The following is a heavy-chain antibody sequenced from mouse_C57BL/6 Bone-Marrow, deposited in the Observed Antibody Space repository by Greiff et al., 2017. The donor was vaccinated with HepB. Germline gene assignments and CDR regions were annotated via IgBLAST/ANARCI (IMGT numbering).Heavy chain of an antibody. CDR3: ARNSNYVGPWFAY. CDR2: ISGGGGNT. CDR1: GFTFSSYT. V-gene: IGHV5-9*01. D-gene: IGHD2-5*01. Sequence: EVKMVESGGGLVKPGGSLKLSCAASGFTFSSYTMSWVRQTPEKRLEWVATISGGGGNTYYPDSVKGRFTISRDNAKNNLYLQMSSLRSEDTALYYCARNSNYVGPWFAYWGQGTLVTVSA. J-gene: IGHJ3*01.